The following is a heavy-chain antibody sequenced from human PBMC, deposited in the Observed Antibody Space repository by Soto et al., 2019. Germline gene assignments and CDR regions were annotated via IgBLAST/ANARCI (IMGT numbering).Heavy chain of an antibody. CDR3: ARRWGSWLADDYYGMDV. D-gene: IGHD6-13*01. CDR1: GYTFTSYG. Sequence: ASVKVSCKASGYTFTSYGISWVRQAPGQGLEWMGWISAYNGNTNYAQKLQGRVTMTTDTSTSTAYMELSSLKASDTAMYYCARRWGSWLADDYYGMDVWGQGTTVTVSS. CDR2: ISAYNGNT. J-gene: IGHJ6*02. V-gene: IGHV1-18*01.